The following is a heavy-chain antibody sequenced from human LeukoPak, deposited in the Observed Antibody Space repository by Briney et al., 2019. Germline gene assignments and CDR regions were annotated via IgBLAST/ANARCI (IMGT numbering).Heavy chain of an antibody. CDR1: GFTFSSYW. CDR3: AKDGGLWVSAHWGDS. CDR2: INNDESST. Sequence: PGESLRLSCAASGFTFSSYWMHWVRQSPGKGLVWVSRINNDESSTSYADSVKGRFTVSRDNSKNTLFLQMNSLRAEDTAVYYCAKDGGLWVSAHWGDSWGRGTLVTVSS. V-gene: IGHV3-74*01. J-gene: IGHJ4*02. D-gene: IGHD7-27*01.